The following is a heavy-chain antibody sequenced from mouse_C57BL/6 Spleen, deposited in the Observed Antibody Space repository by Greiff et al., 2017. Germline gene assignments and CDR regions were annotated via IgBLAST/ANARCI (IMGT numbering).Heavy chain of an antibody. V-gene: IGHV1-78*01. CDR1: GYTFTDYS. CDR2: IYPSDGST. J-gene: IGHJ4*01. D-gene: IGHD1-1*01. CDR3: ARCSYYDSRSDY. Sequence: QVQLQQSEAELVKPGASVKLSCKVSGYTFTDYSIHWVQQRPGRGLEWIGYIYPSDGSTKYNEKFKGKATLTADKSSSTAYMQLSSLTSEDSAVYYCARCSYYDSRSDYWGQGTTVTVSS.